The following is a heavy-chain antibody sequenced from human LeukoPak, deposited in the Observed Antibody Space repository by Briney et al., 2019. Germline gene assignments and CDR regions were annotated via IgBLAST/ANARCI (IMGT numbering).Heavy chain of an antibody. CDR1: GYTFTGYY. V-gene: IGHV1-2*02. CDR3: ARDGFKGSSSLSWFDP. CDR2: INPNSGGT. D-gene: IGHD6-6*01. J-gene: IGHJ5*02. Sequence: ASVKVSCKASGYTFTGYYMHWVRQAPGQGLEWMGWINPNSGGTNYAQKFQSRVTMTRDTSISTAYMELSRLRSDDTAVYYCARDGFKGSSSLSWFDPWGQGTLVTVSS.